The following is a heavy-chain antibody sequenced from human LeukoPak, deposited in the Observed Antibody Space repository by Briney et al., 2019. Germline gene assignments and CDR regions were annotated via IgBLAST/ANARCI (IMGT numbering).Heavy chain of an antibody. CDR1: AFTFSSYW. CDR3: SRLRGYSSSYPNVMDV. D-gene: IGHD6-13*01. Sequence: GGSLRLSCAASAFTFSSYWMHWVRQGPGKGLVWVSRINSDGSSTSYADSVKGRFTISRDNSQNTLSLQINSLRAEDTAIYYCSRLRGYSSSYPNVMDVWGQGTPVTVSS. CDR2: INSDGSST. J-gene: IGHJ6*02. V-gene: IGHV3-74*01.